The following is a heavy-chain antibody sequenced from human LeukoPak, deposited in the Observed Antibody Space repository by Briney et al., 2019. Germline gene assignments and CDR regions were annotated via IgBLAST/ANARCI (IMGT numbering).Heavy chain of an antibody. CDR1: GGTFSSYA. D-gene: IGHD3-22*01. J-gene: IGHJ6*02. CDR2: IIPILGIA. Sequence: SVKVSCKASGGTFSSYAISWVRQAPGQGLEWMGRIIPILGIANYAQKFQGRVTITADKSTSTAYMELSSLRSEDTAVYYCARGKEIVVDGMDVWGQGTTVTVSS. V-gene: IGHV1-69*04. CDR3: ARGKEIVVDGMDV.